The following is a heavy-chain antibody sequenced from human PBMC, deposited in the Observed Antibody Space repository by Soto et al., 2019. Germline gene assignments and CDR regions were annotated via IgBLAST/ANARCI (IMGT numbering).Heavy chain of an antibody. CDR2: FDPEDGET. CDR1: GYTLTELS. D-gene: IGHD3-22*01. Sequence: ASVKVSCKVSGYTLTELSMHWVRQAPGQGLEWMGGFDPEDGETIYAQKFQGRVTMTEDTSTDTAYMELSSLRSEDTAVYYCATDRPGYYDSSGYYYYWGQGTLVTVSS. V-gene: IGHV1-24*01. CDR3: ATDRPGYYDSSGYYYY. J-gene: IGHJ4*02.